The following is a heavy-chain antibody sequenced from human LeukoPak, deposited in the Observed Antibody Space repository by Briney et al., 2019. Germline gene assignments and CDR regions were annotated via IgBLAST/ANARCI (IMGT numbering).Heavy chain of an antibody. CDR3: ARGEPYYDNSGYYPPAFDI. D-gene: IGHD3-22*01. CDR1: GGSISSSSYY. CDR2: IYYTGST. J-gene: IGHJ3*02. V-gene: IGHV4-39*07. Sequence: SETLSLTCTVSGGSISSSSYYWGWIRQPPGKGLEWIGSIYYTGSTYYNPSLKSRVTISVDTSKSQFSLKLSSVTAADTAVYYCARGEPYYDNSGYYPPAFDIWGQGTMVTVSS.